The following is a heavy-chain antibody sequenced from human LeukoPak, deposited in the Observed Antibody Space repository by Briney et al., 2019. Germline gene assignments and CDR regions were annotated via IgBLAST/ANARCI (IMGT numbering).Heavy chain of an antibody. J-gene: IGHJ4*02. CDR1: GFPFSNAW. Sequence: GGSLRLSCAASGFPFSNAWMSWVRQAPGKGLEWVGRIKSKTDGGTTDYAAPVKGRFTISRDDSKNTLYLQMNSLKTEDTAVYYCTTDSRVLRYFDWPLGFDYWGQGTLVTVSS. CDR2: IKSKTDGGTT. D-gene: IGHD3-9*01. V-gene: IGHV3-15*01. CDR3: TTDSRVLRYFDWPLGFDY.